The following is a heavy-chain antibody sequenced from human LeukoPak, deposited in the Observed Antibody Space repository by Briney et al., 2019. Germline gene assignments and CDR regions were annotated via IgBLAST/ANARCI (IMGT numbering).Heavy chain of an antibody. J-gene: IGHJ4*02. CDR1: GGSIGSSIYY. CDR2: IYYSGNT. V-gene: IGHV4-39*01. Sequence: SETLSLTCTVSGGSIGSSIYYWGWIRQPPGKGLEWIGSIYYSGNTYYNPSLKSRVTISVDTSKNQFSLKLSSVTAADTAVYYCARMDTAMVVYFDFWGQGTLVTVSS. CDR3: ARMDTAMVVYFDF. D-gene: IGHD5-18*01.